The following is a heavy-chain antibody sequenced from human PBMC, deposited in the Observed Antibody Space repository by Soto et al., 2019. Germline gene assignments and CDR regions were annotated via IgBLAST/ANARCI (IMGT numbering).Heavy chain of an antibody. Sequence: QVLRRASGPGLVNPSDTLALTCSVSGDSVSSSDFYWTWIRQPPGMPLDWIGYVHSTGTTSDSRSLKTRADISVDASVKPVSLKLRSGAAADAAVYFCARVSKLVAPKDGNRANFFAMDVWGHGTTVTVS. J-gene: IGHJ6*02. CDR2: VHSTGTT. CDR1: GDSVSSSDFY. V-gene: IGHV4-61*08. CDR3: ARVSKLVAPKDGNRANFFAMDV. D-gene: IGHD6-6*01.